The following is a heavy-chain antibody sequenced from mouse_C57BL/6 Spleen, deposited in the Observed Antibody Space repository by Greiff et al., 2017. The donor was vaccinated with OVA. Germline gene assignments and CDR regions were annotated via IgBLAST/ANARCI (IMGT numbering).Heavy chain of an antibody. Sequence: QVQLQQPGAELVMPGASVKLSCKASGYTFTSYWMHWVKQRPGQGLEWIGEIDPSDSYTNYNQKFKGKSTLTVDKSSSTAYMQLSSLTSEDSAVYYCARAKGESYFDYWGQGTTLTVSS. CDR2: IDPSDSYT. CDR1: GYTFTSYW. V-gene: IGHV1-69*01. J-gene: IGHJ2*01. CDR3: ARAKGESYFDY.